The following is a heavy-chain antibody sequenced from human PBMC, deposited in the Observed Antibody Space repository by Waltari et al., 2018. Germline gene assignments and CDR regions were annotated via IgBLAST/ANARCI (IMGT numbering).Heavy chain of an antibody. CDR2: INHSGST. V-gene: IGHV4-34*01. D-gene: IGHD4-4*01. CDR3: AKLNSNYYYYYMDV. CDR1: GGSFSGSY. Sequence: QVQLQQWGAGLLKPSETLSLTCAVYGGSFSGSYWSWISQPPGKGLEWIGEINHSGSTNYNPSLKSRVTISVDTSKNQFSLKLSSVTAADTAVYYCAKLNSNYYYYYMDVWGKGTTVTISS. J-gene: IGHJ6*03.